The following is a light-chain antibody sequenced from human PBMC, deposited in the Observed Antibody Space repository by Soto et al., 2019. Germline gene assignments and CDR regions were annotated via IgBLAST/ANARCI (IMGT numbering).Light chain of an antibody. J-gene: IGKJ1*01. V-gene: IGKV1-39*01. CDR3: QQSYSIPT. CDR2: AAS. CDR1: QRISSY. Sequence: DIQMTRAPASLSASVGDRVTITSRASQRISSYLNWHQQKPGKAPKLLISAASSLQSGVSSRFSGSGSGTVFTLTISSVQPEDFASYYCQQSYSIPTFGQGTKVDIK.